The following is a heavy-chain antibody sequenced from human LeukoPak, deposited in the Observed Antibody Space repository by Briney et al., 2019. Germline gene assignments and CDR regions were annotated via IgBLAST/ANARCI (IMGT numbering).Heavy chain of an antibody. V-gene: IGHV5-51*01. CDR2: IYPGDSDT. CDR1: GYSFTSYW. Sequence: ASVKVSCKASGYSFTSYWIGWVRQMPGKGLGWMGIIYPGDSDTRYSPSFQGQVTISADKSISTAYLQWSSLKASDTAMYYCARPQRGLYRSSSFDYWGQGTLVTVSS. CDR3: ARPQRGLYRSSSFDY. D-gene: IGHD6-6*01. J-gene: IGHJ4*02.